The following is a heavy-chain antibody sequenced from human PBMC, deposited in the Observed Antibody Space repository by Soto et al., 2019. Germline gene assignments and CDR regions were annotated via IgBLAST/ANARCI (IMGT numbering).Heavy chain of an antibody. CDR1: GFTFSDYA. CDR2: VSQDGRNT. V-gene: IGHV3-30*18. CDR3: AKGGRQWLVTSDFNY. Sequence: VQLVESRGGVVQPGRSLRLSCAASGFTFSDYAMHWVRQAPGKGLEWVAVVSQDGRNTHYADSVKGRFTISRDSPKNTVSLEMTSLRAEDTAVYYCAKGGRQWLVTSDFNYWGQGALVTVSS. D-gene: IGHD6-19*01. J-gene: IGHJ4*02.